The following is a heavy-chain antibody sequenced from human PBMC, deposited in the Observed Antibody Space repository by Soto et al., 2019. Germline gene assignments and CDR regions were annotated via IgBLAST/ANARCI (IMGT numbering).Heavy chain of an antibody. CDR1: QCTLSDYY. Sequence: GGSRRLSCAASQCTLSDYYISCLRQSPRKELEWVSYISTSGSTIYYADSVKGRFTISRDNAKNSLYLQMNSLRAEDTAVYYCASGGAGRRSGRMGAFDIWGQRTMVT. D-gene: IGHD6-19*01. CDR2: ISTSGSTI. CDR3: ASGGAGRRSGRMGAFDI. V-gene: IGHV3-11*01. J-gene: IGHJ3*02.